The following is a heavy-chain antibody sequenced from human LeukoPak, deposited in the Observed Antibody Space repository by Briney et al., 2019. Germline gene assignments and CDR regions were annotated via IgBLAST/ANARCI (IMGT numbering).Heavy chain of an antibody. J-gene: IGHJ5*02. CDR1: GYAFSSYG. V-gene: IGHV1-18*01. Sequence: ASAKVSCAASGYAFSSYGISWVRQAAGPGRKGMGWISAYSGNTNYAPKLQGRVTMTTDTPSSTAYMELRSLRSDDTAVYCCAKSAVVIAMNWFDPWGQGTLVTVSS. D-gene: IGHD2-21*01. CDR2: ISAYSGNT. CDR3: AKSAVVIAMNWFDP.